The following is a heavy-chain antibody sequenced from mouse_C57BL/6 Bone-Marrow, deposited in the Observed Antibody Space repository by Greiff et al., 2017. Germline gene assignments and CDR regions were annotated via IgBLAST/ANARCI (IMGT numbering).Heavy chain of an antibody. CDR3: ESSGYDYAFDY. Sequence: QVQLQQPGAELVKPGASVKLSCKASGYTFTSYWMHWVKQRPGQGLEWIGLIHPKSGSTNYNEKVKSKATLTVDKSSSTAYMQLTSLRSEDSAVYYCESSGYDYAFDYWGQGTTLTVSS. J-gene: IGHJ2*01. CDR2: IHPKSGST. CDR1: GYTFTSYW. V-gene: IGHV1-64*01. D-gene: IGHD2-4*01.